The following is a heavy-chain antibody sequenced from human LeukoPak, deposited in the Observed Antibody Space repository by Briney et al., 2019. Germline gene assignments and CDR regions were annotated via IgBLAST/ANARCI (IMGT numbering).Heavy chain of an antibody. D-gene: IGHD2-2*01. V-gene: IGHV1-2*02. CDR3: ARSCSSTSRHLGYFDY. CDR2: INPNSGGT. Sequence: ASVKVSCKASGYTFTGYYMHWVRQAPGQGLEWMGWINPNSGGTNYAQKFQGRVTMTRDTSISTAYMELSRLRSDDTAVYYCARSCSSTSRHLGYFDYWGQGTLVTVSS. J-gene: IGHJ4*02. CDR1: GYTFTGYY.